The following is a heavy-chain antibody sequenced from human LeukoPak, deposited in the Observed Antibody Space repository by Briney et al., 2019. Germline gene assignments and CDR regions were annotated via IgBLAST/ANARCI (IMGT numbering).Heavy chain of an antibody. V-gene: IGHV4-59*08. Sequence: SETLSLTCTVSGGSIGSDYWTWIRQPPGKGLEYIGYIYYTGGTNYNPSLKSRVTTSVDTSKNQFSLKLSSVTAADTAVYFCAKYGNSGWVIDNWGQGTLVTVSS. J-gene: IGHJ4*02. CDR3: AKYGNSGWVIDN. D-gene: IGHD6-19*01. CDR1: GGSIGSDY. CDR2: IYYTGGT.